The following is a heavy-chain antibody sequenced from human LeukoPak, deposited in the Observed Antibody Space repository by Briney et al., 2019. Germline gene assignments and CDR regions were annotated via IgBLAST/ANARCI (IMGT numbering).Heavy chain of an antibody. CDR3: TRPLAGDGTAAAQFAS. Sequence: ASVKVSCKASGYSFNSQGMNWVRQAPGQGLEWMGWINPNNGGTKYAQKFQGRVTMTRDTSISTAYMELRRLTSDDTAVYYCTRPLAGDGTAAAQFASWGQGTLVTVSS. J-gene: IGHJ4*02. D-gene: IGHD6-13*01. V-gene: IGHV1-2*02. CDR2: INPNNGGT. CDR1: GYSFNSQG.